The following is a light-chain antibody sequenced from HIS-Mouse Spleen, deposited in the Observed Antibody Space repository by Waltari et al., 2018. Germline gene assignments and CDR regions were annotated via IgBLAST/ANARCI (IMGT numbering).Light chain of an antibody. CDR1: SGSIASNH. J-gene: IGLJ3*02. Sequence: NFMLTQPHSVSESPGKTVTIPCTGSSGSIASNHAQWYQQRPGSAPTTVIYEDNQSPSGVPDRFSGSIDSSSNSASLTISGLKTEDEADYYCQSYDSSNSWVFGGGTKLTVL. CDR3: QSYDSSNSWV. V-gene: IGLV6-57*02. CDR2: EDN.